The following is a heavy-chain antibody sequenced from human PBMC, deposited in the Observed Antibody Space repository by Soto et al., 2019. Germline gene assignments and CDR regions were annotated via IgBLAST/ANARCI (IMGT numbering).Heavy chain of an antibody. Sequence: QVQLVQSGAEVKKPGASVKVSCKASGYTFTSYDINWVRQATGQGLEWMGWMNPNSGNTGYAQKFQGRINMTKKPSISQAYMERRSLRSEDTAVYYCASGHGIAVAGRLNYWGQGTLVTVSS. D-gene: IGHD6-19*01. J-gene: IGHJ4*02. CDR1: GYTFTSYD. CDR2: MNPNSGNT. CDR3: ASGHGIAVAGRLNY. V-gene: IGHV1-8*01.